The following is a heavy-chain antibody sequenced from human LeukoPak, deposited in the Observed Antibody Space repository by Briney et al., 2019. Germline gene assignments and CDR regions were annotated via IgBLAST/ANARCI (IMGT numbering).Heavy chain of an antibody. CDR3: ARRVVRGVRAFDY. J-gene: IGHJ4*02. V-gene: IGHV4-34*01. D-gene: IGHD3-10*01. CDR2: INHSGST. CDR1: GGSFSGYY. Sequence: EASETLSLTCAVYGGSFSGYYWSWIRQPPGKGLEWIGEINHSGSTNYNPSLKSRVTISVDTSKNQFSLKLSSVTAADTAVYYCARRVVRGVRAFDYWGQGTLVTVSS.